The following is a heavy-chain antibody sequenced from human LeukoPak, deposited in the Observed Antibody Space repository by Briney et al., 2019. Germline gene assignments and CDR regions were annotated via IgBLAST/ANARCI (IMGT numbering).Heavy chain of an antibody. Sequence: SVKVSCKASGYSFTRYCMHWLRQAPGQRLEWIGWINPDSGGRKSAQKFQGRVTKTRDTSISTAYMELRRLRSDDTAVYYCARDLEGLERNFDHWGQGTLVTVSP. CDR2: INPDSGGR. J-gene: IGHJ4*02. CDR3: ARDLEGLERNFDH. D-gene: IGHD1-1*01. V-gene: IGHV1-2*02. CDR1: GYSFTRYC.